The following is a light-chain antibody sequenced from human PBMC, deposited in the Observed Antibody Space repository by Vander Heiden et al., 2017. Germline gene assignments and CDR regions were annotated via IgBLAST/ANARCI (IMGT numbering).Light chain of an antibody. CDR2: KAS. J-gene: IGKJ2*01. V-gene: IGKV1-5*03. Sequence: DIQMTQSPSTLSASVGDRVTITCRASQSISAWLAWYQQKPGKAPNLLIYKASSLESGVPSRFSGSGSGTEFTLTISSLQPDDSATYSCQQYSGYPVTFGQGTKLEI. CDR3: QQYSGYPVT. CDR1: QSISAW.